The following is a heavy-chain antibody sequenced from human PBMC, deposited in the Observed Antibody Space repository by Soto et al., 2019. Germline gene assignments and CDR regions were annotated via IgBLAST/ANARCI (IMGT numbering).Heavy chain of an antibody. Sequence: QVQLQESGPGLVKPSQTLSLTCTVSGGSISSGGYYWSWIRQHPGKGLEWIGYIHYSGRTYYNPSLESRGAISVDTSKNQFSLMLSSVTAADPAVYYGACGSLHSSCWYFDYWGQGTPVTVSS. V-gene: IGHV4-31*03. CDR2: IHYSGRT. CDR3: ACGSLHSSCWYFDY. CDR1: GGSISSGGYY. J-gene: IGHJ4*02. D-gene: IGHD6-13*01.